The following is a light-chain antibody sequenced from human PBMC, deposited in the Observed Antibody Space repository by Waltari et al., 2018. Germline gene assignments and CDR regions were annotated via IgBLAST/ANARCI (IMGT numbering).Light chain of an antibody. CDR2: WAS. V-gene: IGKV4-1*01. CDR1: QSVLYGSNNNNY. J-gene: IGKJ4*01. Sequence: DIVMTQSPDSLAVSLGETATINCKSSQSVLYGSNNNNYLAWYQQKPGQPPKLLIYWASTRESGVPDRFSGSGSGTDFTLTISSLQAEDVAVYYCQQYYSTPLTFGGGTKVEIK. CDR3: QQYYSTPLT.